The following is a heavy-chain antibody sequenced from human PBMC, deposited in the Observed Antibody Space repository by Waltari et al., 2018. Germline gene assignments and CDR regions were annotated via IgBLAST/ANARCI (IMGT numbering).Heavy chain of an antibody. D-gene: IGHD3-10*02. Sequence: QLQLQESGPGLVKPSETLSLTCTVSGGSMSGSGYYWGWIRQPPGKGWVWIGTIYHSGGSVDYNSSLRSRVTISVDTSKNRWSLSLTSGTAADTATYYCARHAFYCTEGICSRLRWHFDLWGKGTRVTVSS. CDR2: IYHSGGSV. J-gene: IGHJ4*02. CDR1: GGSMSGSGYY. V-gene: IGHV4-39*01. CDR3: ARHAFYCTEGICSRLRWHFDL.